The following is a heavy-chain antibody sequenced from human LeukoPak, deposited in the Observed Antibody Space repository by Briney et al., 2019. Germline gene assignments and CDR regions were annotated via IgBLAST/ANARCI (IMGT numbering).Heavy chain of an antibody. CDR2: ISGSGGST. J-gene: IGHJ4*02. Sequence: GGSLRLSCAASGFTFSSYAMSWVRQAPGKGLEWVSAISGSGGSTYYADSVKGRFTISRDNSKNTLYLQMNSLRDEDTAVYYCAKGGYFDWFNFDYWGQGTLVTVSS. V-gene: IGHV3-23*01. D-gene: IGHD3-9*01. CDR3: AKGGYFDWFNFDY. CDR1: GFTFSSYA.